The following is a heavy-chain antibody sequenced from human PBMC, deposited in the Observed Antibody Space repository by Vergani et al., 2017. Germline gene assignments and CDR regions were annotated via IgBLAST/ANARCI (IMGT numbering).Heavy chain of an antibody. CDR1: GGSVSSGSYY. CDR2: IYYSGST. CDR3: ARGTTEGSYSSGWYYYYGMDV. Sequence: QVQLQESGPGLVKPSETLSLTCTVSGGSVSSGSYYWSWIRQPPGKGLEWIGYIYYSGSTNYNPSLKSRVTISVDTSKNQFSLKLSSVTAADTAVYYCARGTTEGSYSSGWYYYYGMDVWGQGTTVTVSS. D-gene: IGHD6-19*01. J-gene: IGHJ6*02. V-gene: IGHV4-61*01.